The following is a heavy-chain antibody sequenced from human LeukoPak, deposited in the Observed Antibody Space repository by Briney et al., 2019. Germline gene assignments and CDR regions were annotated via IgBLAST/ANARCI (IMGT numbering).Heavy chain of an antibody. J-gene: IGHJ6*02. Sequence: GGSLRLSCAASGFTFSSYAMSWVRQAPGKGLEWVSAISGSGGSTYYADSVKGRFTISRDNSKNTLYLQMNSLRAEDTAVFYCAKDRGYYYGSGSQYYGMDVWGQGTTVTVSS. CDR2: ISGSGGST. D-gene: IGHD3-10*01. V-gene: IGHV3-23*01. CDR1: GFTFSSYA. CDR3: AKDRGYYYGSGSQYYGMDV.